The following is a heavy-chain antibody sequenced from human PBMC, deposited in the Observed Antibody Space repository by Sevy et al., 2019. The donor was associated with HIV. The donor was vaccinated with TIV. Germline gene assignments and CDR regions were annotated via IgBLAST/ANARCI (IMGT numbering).Heavy chain of an antibody. Sequence: SETLSLTCSVSGGSIGTTSYYWGWIRQPPGKGLEWIGTVYYNGATQYNPSLNSRVTISVDTSKNYFSLKLRSVTAADTAVYYCAREGRTCSGSSCYRGDYWGQGILVTVSS. J-gene: IGHJ4*02. D-gene: IGHD2-2*01. CDR2: VYYNGAT. CDR1: GGSIGTTSYY. CDR3: AREGRTCSGSSCYRGDY. V-gene: IGHV4-39*02.